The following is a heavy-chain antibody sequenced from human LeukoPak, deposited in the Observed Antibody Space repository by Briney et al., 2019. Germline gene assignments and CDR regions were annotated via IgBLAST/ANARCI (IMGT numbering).Heavy chain of an antibody. CDR3: ARGDYGDAQSVD. CDR2: IKQDGSEK. CDR1: GFTFSSYW. V-gene: IGHV3-7*01. Sequence: PGGSLRLSCAAFGFTFSSYWRSWVRQAPGKGLEWVANIKQDGSEKYYVDSVKGRFTISRDNAKNSLYLQMISLGAEDTAVYYCARGDYGDAQSVDWGQGTLVSVSS. D-gene: IGHD4-17*01. J-gene: IGHJ4*02.